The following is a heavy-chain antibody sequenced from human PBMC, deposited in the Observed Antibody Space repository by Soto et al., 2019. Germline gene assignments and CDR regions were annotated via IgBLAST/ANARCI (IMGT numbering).Heavy chain of an antibody. D-gene: IGHD1-26*01. CDR3: AKTTPIVGGTSYYYYGMDV. V-gene: IGHV3-23*01. Sequence: LRLSCVASGFEFRSYAMTWVRQAQGQGLEWVSGISARGGSTYYAESVKGRFTISRDNSKNTLYLQMDSLTAEDTAVYYCAKTTPIVGGTSYYYYGMDVWGQGTTVTVSS. CDR2: ISARGGST. CDR1: GFEFRSYA. J-gene: IGHJ6*02.